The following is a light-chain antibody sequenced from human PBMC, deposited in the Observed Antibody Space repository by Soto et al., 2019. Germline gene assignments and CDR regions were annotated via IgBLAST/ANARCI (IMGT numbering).Light chain of an antibody. CDR1: HSVSSDY. Sequence: EIVLTQSPNTLSLSPGERATLSCRASHSVSSDYLAWYQQKPGQAPSLLIYDTSSRATGIPDRFSGSGSGTDFSLTISRLEPEDFAVYYCQQYGSSPITFGQGTRLEIK. CDR3: QQYGSSPIT. CDR2: DTS. J-gene: IGKJ5*01. V-gene: IGKV3-20*01.